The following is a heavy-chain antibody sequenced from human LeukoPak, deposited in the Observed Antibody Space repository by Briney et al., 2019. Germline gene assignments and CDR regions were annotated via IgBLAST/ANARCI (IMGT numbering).Heavy chain of an antibody. D-gene: IGHD4-17*01. CDR3: ARADYGEVLGAYYYYGMDV. CDR1: GYTFTGYY. CDR2: INPGGGST. J-gene: IGHJ6*02. V-gene: IGHV1-46*01. Sequence: ASVKVSCKASGYTFTGYYMHWVRQAPGQGLEWMGIINPGGGSTTYAQKFQGRITLTRDTSTSTVYMDLSSLRSEDTAMYYCARADYGEVLGAYYYYGMDVWGQGTTVTVSS.